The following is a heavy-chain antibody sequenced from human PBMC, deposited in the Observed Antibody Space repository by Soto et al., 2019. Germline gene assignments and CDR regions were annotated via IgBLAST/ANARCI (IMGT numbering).Heavy chain of an antibody. CDR1: GFTFSDYY. J-gene: IGHJ2*01. CDR3: ARGLTTVTTSAWYFDL. V-gene: IGHV3-11*06. Sequence: PGGSLRLSCAASGFTFSDYYMSWIRQAPGKGLEWVSYISSSSSYTNYADSVKGRFTISRDNAKNSLYLQMNSLRAEDTAVYYCARGLTTVTTSAWYFDLWGRGTLVTVSS. D-gene: IGHD4-17*01. CDR2: ISSSSSYT.